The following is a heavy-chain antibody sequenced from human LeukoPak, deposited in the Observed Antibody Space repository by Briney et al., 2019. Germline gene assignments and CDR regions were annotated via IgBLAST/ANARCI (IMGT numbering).Heavy chain of an antibody. Sequence: PGGSLRLSCAASGFTFSIYGMHWVRQAPGKGLEWVAVVSYDGTNKFYADSVKGRFTISRDSSKNTLYLQMNNLRAEDTAVYYCAGRVTGYSSGYVYWGQGTLVTVSS. CDR1: GFTFSIYG. CDR2: VSYDGTNK. CDR3: AGRVTGYSSGYVY. D-gene: IGHD5-18*01. J-gene: IGHJ4*02. V-gene: IGHV3-30*03.